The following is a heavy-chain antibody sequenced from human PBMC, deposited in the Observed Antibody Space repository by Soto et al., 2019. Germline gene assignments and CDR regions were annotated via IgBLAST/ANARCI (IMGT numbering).Heavy chain of an antibody. CDR2: IYHSGST. J-gene: IGHJ4*02. D-gene: IGHD5-18*01. Sequence: QVQLQESGPGLVKPSGTLSLTCAVSGGSISSSNWWSWVRQPPGKGLEWIGQIYHSGSTHYNPSLKSRGTISVDKSKNQFSLKVSSVTAADTAVYYCATEGYSYGYVVYWGQGSLVTVSS. CDR1: GGSISSSNW. CDR3: ATEGYSYGYVVY. V-gene: IGHV4-4*02.